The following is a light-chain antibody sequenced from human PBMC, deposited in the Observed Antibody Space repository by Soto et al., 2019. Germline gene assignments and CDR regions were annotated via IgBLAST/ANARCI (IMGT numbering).Light chain of an antibody. CDR3: QQFNNWPPAFT. Sequence: EIVMTQSPVTLSVAPGERATLSCRASESVSSNLAWYQQKPGQAPRLLVFGASTRATGIPARFSGSGSGTEFTLTISSLPSEDFAVYYCQQFNNWPPAFTLGPGTTVDI. CDR2: GAS. J-gene: IGKJ3*01. CDR1: ESVSSN. V-gene: IGKV3-15*01.